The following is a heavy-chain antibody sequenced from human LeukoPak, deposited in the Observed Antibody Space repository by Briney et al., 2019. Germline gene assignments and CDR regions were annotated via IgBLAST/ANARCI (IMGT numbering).Heavy chain of an antibody. Sequence: SETLSLTCAVSGVSISTSEWWIWDRQPPGQGLEWIGEIHRDGRTRYNPSLTSRVTMSMDYSKNQFSLNVRFVTAADTAIYYCGKTDIYFNPIDYWGPGSLVTVST. V-gene: IGHV4-4*02. CDR1: GVSISTSEW. CDR3: GKTDIYFNPIDY. CDR2: IHRDGRT. J-gene: IGHJ4*02. D-gene: IGHD3-9*01.